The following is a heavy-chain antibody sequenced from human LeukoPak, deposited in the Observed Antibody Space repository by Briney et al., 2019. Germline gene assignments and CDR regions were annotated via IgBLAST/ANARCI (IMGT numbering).Heavy chain of an antibody. J-gene: IGHJ4*02. CDR1: GGSFSGYY. V-gene: IGHV4-34*01. CDR3: ARGMVAGPPFDC. Sequence: SETLSLTCAVYGGSFSGYYWSWIRQPPGKGLEWIGEINHSGSTNYNPSLKSRVTISVDTSKNQFSLKLSSVTAADTAVYYCARGMVAGPPFDCWGQGTLVTVSS. CDR2: INHSGST. D-gene: IGHD6-19*01.